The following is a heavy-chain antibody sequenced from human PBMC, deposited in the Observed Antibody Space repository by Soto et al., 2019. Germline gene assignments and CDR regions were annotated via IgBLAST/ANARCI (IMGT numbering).Heavy chain of an antibody. CDR3: ARGAEHQLLSRDYFYGMDV. CDR2: ISFEGNTQ. CDR1: GFTFSRYG. J-gene: IGHJ6*02. Sequence: VQLVESGGGLVHPGGSLRLSCAASGFTFSRYGMHWVRQAPGKGLEWVAVISFEGNTQYYADSVKGRFTISRDNSKDTLSLQIHSLRPEDTAVYYCARGAEHQLLSRDYFYGMDVWGQGTTVSVSS. V-gene: IGHV3-30*05. D-gene: IGHD1-1*01.